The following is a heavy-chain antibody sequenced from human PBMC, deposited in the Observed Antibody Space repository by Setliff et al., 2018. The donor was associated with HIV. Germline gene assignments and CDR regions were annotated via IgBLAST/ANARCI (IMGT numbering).Heavy chain of an antibody. CDR3: TTQHDYGDQRRYYYYGMDV. Sequence: GGSLRLSCAASGFTFTAHGMHWVRQAPDKGLEWVAFINYDENSEYYADSVKGRFTISRDNSKNTLYLQMNSLKTEDTAVYYCTTQHDYGDQRRYYYYGMDVWGQGTTVTVSS. CDR2: INYDENSE. CDR1: GFTFTAHG. J-gene: IGHJ6*02. V-gene: IGHV3-30*02. D-gene: IGHD4-17*01.